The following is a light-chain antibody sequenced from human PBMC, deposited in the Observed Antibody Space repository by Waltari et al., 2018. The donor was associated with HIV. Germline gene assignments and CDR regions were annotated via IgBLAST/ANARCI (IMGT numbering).Light chain of an antibody. Sequence: QSALRPPASVSGSPGQSLTIPCPGGSGDVGTYNLVSWYQRVPGSAPKLIIYEATKRPSGVSNRFSGSKSGGTASLTISGLQADDEGHYYCCSYAGTVVFGGGTELTVL. J-gene: IGLJ2*01. V-gene: IGLV2-23*01. CDR1: SGDVGTYNL. CDR3: CSYAGTVV. CDR2: EAT.